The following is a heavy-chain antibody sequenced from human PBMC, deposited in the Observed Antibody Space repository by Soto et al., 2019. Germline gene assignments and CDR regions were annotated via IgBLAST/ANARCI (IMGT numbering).Heavy chain of an antibody. D-gene: IGHD3-10*01. J-gene: IGHJ5*02. CDR2: TYYRSRFFS. V-gene: IGHV6-1*01. Sequence: SQTLSLTCAISGDSVSSYSAAWNWIGQSPSGGLEWLGRTYYRSRFFSDYAESVKSRIIINPDTSKNQFSLQLKSVTPEDTAVYYCVRDRYSSSGWSDPWGQGTPVTVSS. CDR3: VRDRYSSSGWSDP. CDR1: GDSVSSYSAA.